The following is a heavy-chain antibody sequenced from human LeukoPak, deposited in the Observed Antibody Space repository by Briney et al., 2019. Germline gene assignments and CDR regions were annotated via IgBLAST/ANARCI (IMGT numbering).Heavy chain of an antibody. CDR2: IKEDGSDQ. D-gene: IGHD3-10*01. CDR1: GFTFSTYW. J-gene: IGHJ3*02. CDR3: AVAYYYGSGDAFDI. Sequence: GGSLRLSCAASGFTFSTYWMSWVRQAPGKGLEWVANIKEDGSDQNYVDSVKGRFTISRDNAKDSLYLQLNSLRAEDTAVYYCAVAYYYGSGDAFDIWGQGTKVTVSS. V-gene: IGHV3-7*02.